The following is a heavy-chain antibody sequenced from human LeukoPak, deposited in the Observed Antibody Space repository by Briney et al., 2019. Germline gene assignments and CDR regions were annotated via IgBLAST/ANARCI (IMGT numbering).Heavy chain of an antibody. Sequence: SETLSLTCAVYGGSFSSYYWSWIRQPPGKGLEWIGYIYYSGSTNYNPSLKSRVTISVDTSKNQFSLKLSSVTAADTAVYYCARANYYYDSSGYYAGLVYYGMDVWGQGTTVTVSS. CDR1: GGSFSSYY. J-gene: IGHJ6*02. CDR3: ARANYYYDSSGYYAGLVYYGMDV. V-gene: IGHV4-59*01. CDR2: IYYSGST. D-gene: IGHD3-22*01.